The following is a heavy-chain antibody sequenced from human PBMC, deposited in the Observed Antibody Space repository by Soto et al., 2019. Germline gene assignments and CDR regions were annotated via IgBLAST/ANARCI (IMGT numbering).Heavy chain of an antibody. Sequence: EVQLLESGGGLVQPGGSLRLSCAASGFTFISYAMSWVRQAPGKGLEWVSGTSGGGDVAFYADSVKGRFTISRDNSKNTLYLQMNSLRAEDMAVYYCVKKSIGTVTNPVYWYFDLWGRGTLVTVSS. CDR1: GFTFISYA. CDR2: TSGGGDVA. V-gene: IGHV3-23*01. J-gene: IGHJ2*01. CDR3: VKKSIGTVTNPVYWYFDL. D-gene: IGHD4-17*01.